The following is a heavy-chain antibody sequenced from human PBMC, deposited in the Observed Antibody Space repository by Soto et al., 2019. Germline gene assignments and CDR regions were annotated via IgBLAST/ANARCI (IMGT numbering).Heavy chain of an antibody. D-gene: IGHD3-16*01. CDR1: GGSVRSYA. Sequence: SGTLSLTCPSSGGSVRSYAWAWIRQPPGKGRERMGYIYYSGSTNYNPSLKSRITINPDTSKNQFSLQLNSVTPEDTAVYYCARGEWSMIKCGMDVWGQGTTVTVS. CDR2: IYYSGST. V-gene: IGHV4-59*02. J-gene: IGHJ6*02. CDR3: ARGEWSMIKCGMDV.